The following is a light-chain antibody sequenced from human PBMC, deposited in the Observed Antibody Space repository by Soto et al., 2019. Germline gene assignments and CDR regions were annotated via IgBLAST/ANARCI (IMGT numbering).Light chain of an antibody. Sequence: EIVMTQSPDSLSLSLGERATFNCKSSQSVLDTSNKANYLAWYQQKPGQSPKLLIYWGSTRQSGVPDRFSGTGSGTDFTLTIASRQSEDVAVYYCQHFFKIPLSYGVCTNVESK. J-gene: IGKJ4*01. CDR2: WGS. CDR3: QHFFKIPLS. V-gene: IGKV4-1*01. CDR1: QSVLDTSNKANY.